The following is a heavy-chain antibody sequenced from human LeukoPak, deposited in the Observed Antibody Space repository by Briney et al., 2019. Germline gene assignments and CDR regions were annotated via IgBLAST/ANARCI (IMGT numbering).Heavy chain of an antibody. D-gene: IGHD3-22*01. Sequence: GRSLRLSCAASGFTFDDYAMNWVRQAPGKGLEWVSGISWNSGSIGYADSVKGRFTISRDNAKNSLYLQMNSLRAEDTALYYCAKHGYYYDSSGYYYDPYFDYWGQGTLVTVSS. CDR3: AKHGYYYDSSGYYYDPYFDY. V-gene: IGHV3-9*01. J-gene: IGHJ4*02. CDR1: GFTFDDYA. CDR2: ISWNSGSI.